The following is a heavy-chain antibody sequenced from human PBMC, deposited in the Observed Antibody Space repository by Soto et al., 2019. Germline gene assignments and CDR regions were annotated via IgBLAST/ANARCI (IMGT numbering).Heavy chain of an antibody. J-gene: IGHJ4*02. D-gene: IGHD6-19*01. CDR1: GFTFSNYG. CDR2: MSRDGGVT. CDR3: AKIDKFNTQSSGWANRFDY. V-gene: IGHV3-23*01. Sequence: EVQLLESGGGSVQPGGSLRLSCAASGFTFSNYGMTWVRQAPGKGLEWVSGMSRDGGVTDYTDSVKGRFTISRDISKNTLYLQMNSLRAEDTAVYYCAKIDKFNTQSSGWANRFDYWGQGTLVTVSS.